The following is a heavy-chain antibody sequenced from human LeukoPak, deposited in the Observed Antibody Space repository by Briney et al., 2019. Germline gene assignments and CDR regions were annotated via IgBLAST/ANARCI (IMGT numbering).Heavy chain of an antibody. CDR3: AKDLSVEWFGELDY. D-gene: IGHD3-10*01. CDR2: ISGSGGST. CDR1: GFTFSSYG. Sequence: PGGSLRLSCAASGFTFSSYGMSWVRQAPGKGLEWVSAISGSGGSTYYADSVKGRFTISRDNSKNTLYLQMNSLRAEDTAVYYCAKDLSVEWFGELDYWGQGTLVTVSS. J-gene: IGHJ4*02. V-gene: IGHV3-23*01.